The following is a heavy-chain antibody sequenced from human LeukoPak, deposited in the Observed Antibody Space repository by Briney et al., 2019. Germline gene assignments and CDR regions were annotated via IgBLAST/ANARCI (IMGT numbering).Heavy chain of an antibody. Sequence: PGGSLRLSCAASGFTFSSYAMTWVRQAPGKGLDWVSAISGSGGGTYYADSVKGRFTISRDNSKNTLYLQMNSLGAEDTAVYYCAKERSFGTWLGDYWGQGTLVTVSS. CDR1: GFTFSSYA. D-gene: IGHD2/OR15-2a*01. CDR3: AKERSFGTWLGDY. J-gene: IGHJ4*02. V-gene: IGHV3-23*01. CDR2: ISGSGGGT.